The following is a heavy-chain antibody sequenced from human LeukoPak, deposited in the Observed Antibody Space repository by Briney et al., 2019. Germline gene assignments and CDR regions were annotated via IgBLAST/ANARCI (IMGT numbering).Heavy chain of an antibody. J-gene: IGHJ4*02. Sequence: SKTLSLTCTVSGGPISSGDYYWGWIRQPPGMGPEWIGSINYRGTTYYNPSLQSRVAISVDTSKNQFSLQLTSVTATDTAVYYCARVSRDSGNYYTFLDYWGQGTLVTVSS. CDR1: GGPISSGDYY. V-gene: IGHV4-39*07. D-gene: IGHD1-26*01. CDR3: ARVSRDSGNYYTFLDY. CDR2: INYRGTT.